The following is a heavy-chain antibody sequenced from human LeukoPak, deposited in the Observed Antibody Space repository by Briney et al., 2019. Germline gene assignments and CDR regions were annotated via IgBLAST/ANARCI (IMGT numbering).Heavy chain of an antibody. CDR2: ISYDGSNK. CDR3: AKALVLGYCSGGSCSLRGYYYYGMDV. J-gene: IGHJ6*02. D-gene: IGHD2-15*01. V-gene: IGHV3-30*18. Sequence: GGSLRLSCAASGFTFSSYGMHWVRQAPGKGLEWVAVISYDGSNKYYADSVKGRFTISRDSSKNTLYLQMNSLRAEDTAVYYCAKALVLGYCSGGSCSLRGYYYYGMDVWGQGTTVTVSS. CDR1: GFTFSSYG.